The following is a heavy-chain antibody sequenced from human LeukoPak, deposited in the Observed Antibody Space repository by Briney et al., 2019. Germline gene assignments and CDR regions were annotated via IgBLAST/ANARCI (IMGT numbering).Heavy chain of an antibody. CDR3: ARWGYYYDSSGYSYYFDY. Sequence: PSETLSLTCTVSGGSISSYYWSWIRQPPGKGLEWIGYIYYSGSTNYNPSLKSRVTISVDTSKNQFSLKLSSVTAADTAVYYCARWGYYYDSSGYSYYFDYWGQGTLVTVSS. CDR1: GGSISSYY. J-gene: IGHJ4*02. V-gene: IGHV4-59*01. CDR2: IYYSGST. D-gene: IGHD3-22*01.